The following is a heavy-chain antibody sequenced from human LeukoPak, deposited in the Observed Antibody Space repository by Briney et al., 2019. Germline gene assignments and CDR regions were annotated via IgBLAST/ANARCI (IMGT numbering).Heavy chain of an antibody. J-gene: IGHJ4*02. CDR1: GYSFTDYY. CDR3: ARNYGGTSKYFDY. Sequence: ASVKVSCKASGYSFTDYYIHWVRQAPGQGLGWMGGIRPNSGGTKYAQNFQGRVTMTRDTSITTAYMELSGLTSDETALYYCARNYGGTSKYFDYWGQGTLVTVPS. CDR2: IRPNSGGT. D-gene: IGHD4-23*01. V-gene: IGHV1-2*02.